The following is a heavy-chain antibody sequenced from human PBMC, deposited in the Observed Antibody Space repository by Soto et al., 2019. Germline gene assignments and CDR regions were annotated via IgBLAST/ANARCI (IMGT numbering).Heavy chain of an antibody. V-gene: IGHV3-9*01. CDR2: ISWNSGSI. Sequence: GGSLRLSCAASGFTFDDYAMHWVRQAPGKGLEWVSGISWNSGSIGYADSVKGRFTISRDNAKNSLYLQMNSLRAEDTALYYCAKDIVSSGCRHFDYWGQGTLVTVSS. J-gene: IGHJ4*02. CDR3: AKDIVSSGCRHFDY. D-gene: IGHD6-19*01. CDR1: GFTFDDYA.